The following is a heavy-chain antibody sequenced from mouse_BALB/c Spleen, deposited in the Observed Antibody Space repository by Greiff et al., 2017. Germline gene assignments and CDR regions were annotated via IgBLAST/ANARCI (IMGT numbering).Heavy chain of an antibody. CDR2: IWAGGST. Sequence: VMLVESGPGLVAPSQSLSITCTVSGFSLTSYGVHWVRQPPGKGLEWLGVIWAGGSTNYNSALMSRLSISKDNSKSQVFLKMNSLQTDDTAMYYCARESTVVATDFDYWGQGTTLTVSS. D-gene: IGHD1-1*01. CDR3: ARESTVVATDFDY. J-gene: IGHJ2*01. V-gene: IGHV2-9*02. CDR1: GFSLTSYG.